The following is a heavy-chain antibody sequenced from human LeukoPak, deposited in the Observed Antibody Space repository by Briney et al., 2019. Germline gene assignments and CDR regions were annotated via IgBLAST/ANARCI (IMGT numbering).Heavy chain of an antibody. D-gene: IGHD2-2*02. CDR2: IDPSDSYT. Sequence: GESLKISCKGSGYSFTSYWISWVRQMPGKGPEWMGRIDPSDSYTNYSPSFQGHVTISADKSISTAYLQWSSLKASDTAMYYCARAGSTSCYKCWFDPWGQGTLVTVSS. V-gene: IGHV5-10-1*01. J-gene: IGHJ5*02. CDR1: GYSFTSYW. CDR3: ARAGSTSCYKCWFDP.